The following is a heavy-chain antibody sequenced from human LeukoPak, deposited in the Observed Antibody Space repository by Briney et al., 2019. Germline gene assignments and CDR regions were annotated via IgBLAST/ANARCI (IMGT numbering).Heavy chain of an antibody. Sequence: GGSLRLSCAASGFTFSSYSMNWVRQAPGKGLEWVSSISSSSSYIYYADSVKGRFTISRDNAKNSLYLQMNSLRAEDTAVYYCARDMGRYDFWSGYPYYFDYWGKGTLVTVSS. CDR3: ARDMGRYDFWSGYPYYFDY. V-gene: IGHV3-21*01. CDR1: GFTFSSYS. CDR2: ISSSSSYI. J-gene: IGHJ4*02. D-gene: IGHD3-3*01.